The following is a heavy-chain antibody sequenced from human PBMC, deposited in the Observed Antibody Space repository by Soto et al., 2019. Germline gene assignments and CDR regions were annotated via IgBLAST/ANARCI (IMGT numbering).Heavy chain of an antibody. CDR2: ISSSSYI. V-gene: IGHV3-21*01. Sequence: GSLRLSCAASGFTFSSYSMNWVRQAPGKGLEWVSSISSSSYIYYADSVKGRFTISRDNAKNSLYLQMNSLRAEDTAVYYCARARGFNAFDIWGQGTMVTVSS. CDR3: ARARGFNAFDI. CDR1: GFTFSSYS. J-gene: IGHJ3*02.